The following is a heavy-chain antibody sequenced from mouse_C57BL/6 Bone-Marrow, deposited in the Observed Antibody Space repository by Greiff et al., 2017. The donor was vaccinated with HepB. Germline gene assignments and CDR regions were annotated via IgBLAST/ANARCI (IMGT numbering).Heavy chain of an antibody. Sequence: VQLQQPGAELVMPGASVKLSCKASGYTFTSYWMHWVKQRPGQGLEWIGEIDPSDSYTNYNQKFKGKSTLTVDKSSSTAYMQLSSLTSEDSAVYYCARSDMGFAYWGQGTLVTVSA. J-gene: IGHJ3*01. CDR1: GYTFTSYW. CDR3: ARSDMGFAY. CDR2: IDPSDSYT. V-gene: IGHV1-69*01.